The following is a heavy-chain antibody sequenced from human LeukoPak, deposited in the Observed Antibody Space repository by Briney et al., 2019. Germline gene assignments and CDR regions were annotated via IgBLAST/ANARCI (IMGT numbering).Heavy chain of an antibody. CDR3: ARQRTDDSSGSLDY. V-gene: IGHV4-39*07. J-gene: IGHJ4*02. CDR1: GGSISSRSYY. CDR2: IYYSGSS. D-gene: IGHD3-22*01. Sequence: SETLSLTCTVSGGSISSRSYYWGWIRQPPGKGLEWIGSIYYSGSSYNNPSLKSRVTISVDTSKNQFSLKLSSVTAADTAVYFCARQRTDDSSGSLDYWGQGTLVTVSS.